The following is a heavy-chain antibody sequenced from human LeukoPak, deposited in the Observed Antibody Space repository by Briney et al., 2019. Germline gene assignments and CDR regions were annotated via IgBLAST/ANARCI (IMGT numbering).Heavy chain of an antibody. CDR3: ARAMTTEANDY. D-gene: IGHD4-11*01. J-gene: IGHJ4*02. Sequence: GGSLRLSCVASGFSFSSYGMHWVRQAPGKGLEWVSYISSSSTTIYYADSVKGRFTVSRDNAKNSLYLQMNNLKVEDTAVYYCARAMTTEANDYWGQGTLVTVSS. CDR2: ISSSSTTI. V-gene: IGHV3-48*01. CDR1: GFSFSSYG.